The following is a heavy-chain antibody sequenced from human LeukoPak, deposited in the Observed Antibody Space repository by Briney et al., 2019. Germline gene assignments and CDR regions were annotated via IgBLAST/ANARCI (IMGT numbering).Heavy chain of an antibody. J-gene: IGHJ6*01. D-gene: IGHD2-2*01. CDR3: AIRYSSICACRASSHNWIDV. CDR2: ISHAGGEA. V-gene: IGHV3-7*01. CDR1: GFTFNIYS. Sequence: GGSLRLSCAASGFTFNIYSMTWVRQAPGKGLEWVSGISHAGGEAYYVYSVKGRFTVSRDNAKNCVYLQLNRRRVEDTAVYHCAIRYSSICACRASSHNWIDVGRKGSTVTVSS.